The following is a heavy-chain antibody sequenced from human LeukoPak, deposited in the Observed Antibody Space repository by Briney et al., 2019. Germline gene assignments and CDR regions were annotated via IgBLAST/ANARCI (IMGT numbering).Heavy chain of an antibody. Sequence: KPGGSQRLSCAASGFTYRRYEMNGVRQAPGKGLEWLSYISGTGNNIYYADSVKGRFSISRDNAKSSLYLQMNSLRAEDTAIYYCARDLARVRRSSSWSLYYSGMDVWGRGPTVSVSS. J-gene: IGHJ6*02. CDR1: GFTYRRYE. CDR3: ARDLARVRRSSSWSLYYSGMDV. CDR2: ISGTGNNI. D-gene: IGHD6-13*01. V-gene: IGHV3-48*03.